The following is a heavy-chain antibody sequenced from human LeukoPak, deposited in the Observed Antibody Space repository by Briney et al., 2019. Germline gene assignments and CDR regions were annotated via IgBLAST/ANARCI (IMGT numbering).Heavy chain of an antibody. CDR1: RFTFSSYA. Sequence: PGGSLRLSCAPSRFTFSSYAMSWVRQAPANGLEWASAISGSGGSTYYADPVKGRFTISRDNSKNTLYLQMNSLRAEDRAVYYCAKFGGGYDSDDAFDLWGQGTMVTVSS. D-gene: IGHD5-12*01. J-gene: IGHJ3*01. V-gene: IGHV3-23*01. CDR2: ISGSGGST. CDR3: AKFGGGYDSDDAFDL.